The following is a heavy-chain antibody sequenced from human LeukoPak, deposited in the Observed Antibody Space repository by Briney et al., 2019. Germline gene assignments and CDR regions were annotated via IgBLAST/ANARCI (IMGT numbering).Heavy chain of an antibody. CDR1: GFTVSSNY. J-gene: IGHJ4*02. V-gene: IGHV3-66*01. D-gene: IGHD4-11*01. CDR3: AYGETTAFYY. CDR2: IYSAGST. Sequence: GGSLRLSCAASGFTVSSNYMSWVPQAPGKGLEGVTFIYSAGSTYYADSVEGKFTIPRDNSKNTLYLQMNSLRAENTAIYYCAYGETTAFYYWGEGTLVTVSS.